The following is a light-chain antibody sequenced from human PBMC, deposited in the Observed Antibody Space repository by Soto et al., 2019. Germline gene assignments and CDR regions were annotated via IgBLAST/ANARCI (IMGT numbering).Light chain of an antibody. CDR1: SSDVGGYNY. Sequence: QSALTQPPSASGSPGQSVTISCTGTSSDVGGYNYVSWYQQHPGKAPKVMIYEVSKRPSGVPDRFSGSKSGNTASLTVSGLQAEDEADYYCSSYAGSNNLVVFGTGTKLTVL. CDR2: EVS. J-gene: IGLJ1*01. V-gene: IGLV2-8*01. CDR3: SSYAGSNNLVV.